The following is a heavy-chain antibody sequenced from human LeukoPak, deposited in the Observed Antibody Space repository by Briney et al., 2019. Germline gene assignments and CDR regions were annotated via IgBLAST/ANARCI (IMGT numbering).Heavy chain of an antibody. D-gene: IGHD3-16*01. CDR1: GGSFSGYY. CDR2: INHGGST. J-gene: IGHJ4*02. V-gene: IGHV4-34*01. Sequence: SETLSLTCAAYGGSFSGYYWNWIRQPPGKGLEWIGEINHGGSTNYSPSLKSRVTISVDTSKNQFSLKLSSVTAADTAVYYCARGRFWGNWGQGTLVTVSS. CDR3: ARGRFWGN.